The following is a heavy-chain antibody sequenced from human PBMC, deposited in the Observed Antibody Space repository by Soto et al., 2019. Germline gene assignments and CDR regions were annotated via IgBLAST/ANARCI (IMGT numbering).Heavy chain of an antibody. CDR3: ARAVDLYTPARQLYFAMDA. Sequence: EGQLVESGGDLVKPGGSLRLSCAASGFTFSAYAFNWVRQAPGKGLEWVSTIHSSPDDTYYAHSAKGRFTISRDNTKNSLWMQLNSLRADDAAVYYWARAVDLYTPARQLYFAMDAWGQGTTVTVSS. CDR2: IHSSPDDT. CDR1: GFTFSAYA. J-gene: IGHJ6*02. V-gene: IGHV3-21*06. D-gene: IGHD6-6*01.